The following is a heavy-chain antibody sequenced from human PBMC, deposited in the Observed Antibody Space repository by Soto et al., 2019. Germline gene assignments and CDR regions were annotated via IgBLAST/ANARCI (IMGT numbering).Heavy chain of an antibody. CDR1: GYTFTSYD. CDR3: ARDGWYYYYGMDV. Sequence: QVQLVQSGAEVKKPGASVKVSCKAAGYTFTSYDINWVRQATGHGLEWMGWMNPNSGNTGYAQKFQCRVTITRNNSISTGDTGLSSLRSEDTAVYYCARDGWYYYYGMDVWGQGTTVTVSS. D-gene: IGHD6-19*01. J-gene: IGHJ6*02. CDR2: MNPNSGNT. V-gene: IGHV1-8*01.